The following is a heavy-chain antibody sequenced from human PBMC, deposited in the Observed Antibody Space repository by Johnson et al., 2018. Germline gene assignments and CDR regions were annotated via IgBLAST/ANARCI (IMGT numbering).Heavy chain of an antibody. CDR1: GFTFSSYS. J-gene: IGHJ3*02. D-gene: IGHD2-21*01. CDR2: ISSSSSTI. CDR3: ASYSVIDDAFDI. Sequence: VQLVQSGGGLVQPGGSLRLSCAASGFTFSSYSMNWVRQAPGKGLEWVSYISSSSSTIYYADSVKGRFTISRDNAKNSLYLQMNSLRAEDTAVYYVASYSVIDDAFDIWGQGTMVTVSS. V-gene: IGHV3-48*01.